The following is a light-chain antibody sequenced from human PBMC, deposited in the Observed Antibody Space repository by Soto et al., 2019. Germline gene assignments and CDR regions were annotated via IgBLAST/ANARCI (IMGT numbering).Light chain of an antibody. CDR3: SSYTSSSTLVV. CDR1: SSDVGGYNY. CDR2: EVS. V-gene: IGLV2-14*01. Sequence: QSALTQPASVSGSPGQSITISCTGTSSDVGGYNYVSWYQQHPGKAPKLMIYEVSNRPSGVSNRFSGSKSGETASLTISGLQAEDEADYYCSSYTSSSTLVVFGTGTKVTVL. J-gene: IGLJ1*01.